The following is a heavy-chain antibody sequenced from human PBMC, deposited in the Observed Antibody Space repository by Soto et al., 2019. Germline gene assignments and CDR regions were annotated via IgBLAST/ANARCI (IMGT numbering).Heavy chain of an antibody. CDR3: ATEVLAVPAGAFDI. D-gene: IGHD3-9*01. J-gene: IGHJ3*02. V-gene: IGHV4-4*02. CDR1: GGSISSSNW. CDR2: IYHSGST. Sequence: QVQLLESGPGLVKPSGALYLTCAVSGGSISSSNWWSWVRQPPGKGLEWIGEIYHSGSTNYNPSLKSRVTISVDKSKNQFSLKLSSVTAADTAVYYCATEVLAVPAGAFDIWGQGTMVTVSS.